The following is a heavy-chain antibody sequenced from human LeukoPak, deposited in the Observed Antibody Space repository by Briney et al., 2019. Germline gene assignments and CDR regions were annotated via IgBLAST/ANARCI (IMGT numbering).Heavy chain of an antibody. V-gene: IGHV3-23*01. CDR3: AKRGAAAHPNWFDP. CDR1: GFTFSSYA. CDR2: ISGSGGGT. J-gene: IGHJ5*02. Sequence: GGSLRLSRAASGFTFSSYALIWVRQAPGKGLEWVSGISGSGGGTYYADSVKGRFTISRDNSKNTLYLQMSSLRADDTAVYYCAKRGAAAHPNWFDPWGQGTLVTVSS. D-gene: IGHD6-13*01.